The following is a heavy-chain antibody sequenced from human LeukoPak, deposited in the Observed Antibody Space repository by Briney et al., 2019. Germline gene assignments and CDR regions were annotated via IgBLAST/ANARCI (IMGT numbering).Heavy chain of an antibody. CDR1: GFTFSNYW. CDR3: AKGSVTVVTSTAIDY. J-gene: IGHJ4*02. V-gene: IGHV3-7*03. Sequence: GVSLRLSCAASGFTFSNYWMTWVRQAPGKGLEWVASIKHDGSEKYYVDSVKGRFTISRDNAKNSLYLQMNSLRAEDMALYYCAKGSVTVVTSTAIDYWGQGTLVTVSS. D-gene: IGHD4-23*01. CDR2: IKHDGSEK.